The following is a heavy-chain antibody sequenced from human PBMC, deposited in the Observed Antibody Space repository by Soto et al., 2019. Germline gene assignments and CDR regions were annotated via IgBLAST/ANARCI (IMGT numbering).Heavy chain of an antibody. CDR1: GGSISSGGYY. D-gene: IGHD3-16*02. V-gene: IGHV4-31*03. J-gene: IGHJ6*02. CDR3: ARQRLRLGELSSLAYYYYGMDV. CDR2: IYYSGST. Sequence: PSETLFLTCTVSGGSISSGGYYWSWIRQHPGKGLEWIGYIYYSGSTYYNPSLKSRVTISVDTSKNQFSLKLSSVTAADTAVYYCARQRLRLGELSSLAYYYYGMDVWGQGTTVTVSS.